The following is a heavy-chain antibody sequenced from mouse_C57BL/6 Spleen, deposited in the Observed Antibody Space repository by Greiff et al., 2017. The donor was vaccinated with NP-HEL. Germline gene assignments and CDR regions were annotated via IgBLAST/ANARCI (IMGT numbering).Heavy chain of an antibody. Sequence: QVQLQQPGAELVRPGSSVKLSCKASGYTFTSYWMHWVKQRPIQGLEWIGNIDPSDSATHYNQKFKDKATLTVDKSSSTAYMQLSSLTSEDSAVYYCARGDFYYAMDYWGQGTSVTVSS. CDR1: GYTFTSYW. V-gene: IGHV1-52*01. CDR3: ARGDFYYAMDY. CDR2: IDPSDSAT. J-gene: IGHJ4*01.